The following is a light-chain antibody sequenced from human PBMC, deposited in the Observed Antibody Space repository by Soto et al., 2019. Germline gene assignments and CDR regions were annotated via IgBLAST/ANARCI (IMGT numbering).Light chain of an antibody. J-gene: IGKJ5*01. CDR1: QNVLSN. CDR2: GAS. Sequence: EIVMTQAPATLSVSPGERATLSCKASQNVLSNLAWYQQKPGQAPRLLIYGASTRATGIPARFSGSGSGTEFTLTVSSLQSEDVAVYYCQQYNNWPITFGQGTRLEIK. CDR3: QQYNNWPIT. V-gene: IGKV3-15*01.